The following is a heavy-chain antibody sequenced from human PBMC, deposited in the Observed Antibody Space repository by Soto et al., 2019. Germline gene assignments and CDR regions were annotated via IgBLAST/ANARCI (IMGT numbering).Heavy chain of an antibody. D-gene: IGHD3-3*01. CDR2: IGTAGDT. Sequence: EVQLVESGGGLVQPGGSLRLSCAASGFTFSTYDMHWVRQATGKGLEWISAIGTAGDTYYPGSVKGRFTTSRENAKNSLYLQMNSLRAGDTAVYYCARGRYYAPLAYWGQGTLVTVSS. CDR3: ARGRYYAPLAY. J-gene: IGHJ4*02. V-gene: IGHV3-13*01. CDR1: GFTFSTYD.